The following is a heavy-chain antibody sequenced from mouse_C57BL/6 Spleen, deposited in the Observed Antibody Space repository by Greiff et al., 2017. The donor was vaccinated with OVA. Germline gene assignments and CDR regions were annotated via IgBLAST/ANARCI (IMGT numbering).Heavy chain of an antibody. V-gene: IGHV1-52*01. CDR3: ARQYDYDGGYYAMDY. CDR2: IDPSDSET. CDR1: GYTFTSYW. J-gene: IGHJ4*01. Sequence: QVQLQQPGAELVRPGSSVKLSCKASGYTFTSYWMHWVKQRPIQGLEWIGNIDPSDSETHYNQKFKDKATLTVDKSSSTAYMQLSSLTSEGSAVYYCARQYDYDGGYYAMDYWGQGTSVTVSS. D-gene: IGHD2-4*01.